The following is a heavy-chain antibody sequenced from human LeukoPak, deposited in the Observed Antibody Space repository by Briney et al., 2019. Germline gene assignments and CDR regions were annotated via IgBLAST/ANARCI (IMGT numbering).Heavy chain of an antibody. CDR3: ARVWAAAGFFYHFDY. V-gene: IGHV7-4-1*02. J-gene: IGHJ4*02. Sequence: ASVTVSFKASGYTFTSYAMNWVRPAPGQGREWMGWINTNTGNPSYAQGFTGRFVFSLDTSVSTAYLQISSLKAEDTAVYYCARVWAAAGFFYHFDYWGQGTLVTVSS. CDR2: INTNTGNP. CDR1: GYTFTSYA. D-gene: IGHD6-13*01.